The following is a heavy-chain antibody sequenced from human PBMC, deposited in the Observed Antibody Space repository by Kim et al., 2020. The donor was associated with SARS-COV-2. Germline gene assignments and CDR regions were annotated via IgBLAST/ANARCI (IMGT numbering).Heavy chain of an antibody. Sequence: GGSLLLSFASSGFTFSDYYMSWIRQAPGKGLEWVSYISSSGSTIYYADSVKGRFTISRDNAKNSLYLQMNSLRAEDTAVYYCARDVPPNYDYGDYGDGYAFDYWGQGTLVTVSS. CDR3: ARDVPPNYDYGDYGDGYAFDY. D-gene: IGHD4-17*01. J-gene: IGHJ4*02. CDR2: ISSSGSTI. CDR1: GFTFSDYY. V-gene: IGHV3-11*01.